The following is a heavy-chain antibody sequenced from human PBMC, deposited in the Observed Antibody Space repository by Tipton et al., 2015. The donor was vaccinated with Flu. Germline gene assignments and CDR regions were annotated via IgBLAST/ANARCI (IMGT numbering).Heavy chain of an antibody. J-gene: IGHJ6*02. Sequence: GLVKPSETLSLTCAVSGYSISSGYYWGWIRQPPGKGLEWIGSIYHSGSTYYNPSLKSRVTISVDTSKNQFSLKLSSVTAADTAVYYCARDRRITIFGVVIGGDGMDVWGQGTTVTVSS. CDR2: IYHSGST. CDR1: GYSISSGYY. D-gene: IGHD3-3*01. V-gene: IGHV4-38-2*02. CDR3: ARDRRITIFGVVIGGDGMDV.